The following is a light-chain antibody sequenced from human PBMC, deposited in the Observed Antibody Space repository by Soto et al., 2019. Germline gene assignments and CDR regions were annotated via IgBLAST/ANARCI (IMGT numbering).Light chain of an antibody. Sequence: EIVMTQSPATLSVSPRERATLSCRASQSVSSNLAWYQQKPGQAPRLLIYSASTRATGIPARFSGSGSGTEFTLTISSLQSEDFAVYYCQQYNNWPLTFGGGTKVDIK. CDR2: SAS. V-gene: IGKV3-15*01. CDR1: QSVSSN. CDR3: QQYNNWPLT. J-gene: IGKJ4*01.